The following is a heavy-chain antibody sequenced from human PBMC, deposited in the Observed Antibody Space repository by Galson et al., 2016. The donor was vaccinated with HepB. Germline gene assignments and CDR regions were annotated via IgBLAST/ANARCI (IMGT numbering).Heavy chain of an antibody. V-gene: IGHV1-69*13. D-gene: IGHD4-11*01. CDR3: ASHPFSNYPIYYYHYGMDV. J-gene: IGHJ6*02. Sequence: SVKVSCKASGGTFSSYGISWVRQAPGQGLEWMGGIIPSIGAANYAQKFQGRVTFIADESTTTAYMELNSLRSDDTAVYYCASHPFSNYPIYYYHYGMDVWGQGTTVTVSS. CDR2: IIPSIGAA. CDR1: GGTFSSYG.